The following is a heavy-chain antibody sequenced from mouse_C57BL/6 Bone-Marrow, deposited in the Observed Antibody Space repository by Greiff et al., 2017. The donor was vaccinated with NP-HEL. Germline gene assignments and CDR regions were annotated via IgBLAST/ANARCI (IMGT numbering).Heavy chain of an antibody. CDR3: AREEDGNYERYYFDY. J-gene: IGHJ2*01. Sequence: QVQLKQSGPELVKPGASVKISCKASGYSFTSYYIHWVKQRPGQGLEWIGWIYPGSGNTKYNEKFKGKATLTADTSSSTAYMQLSSLTSEDSAVYYCAREEDGNYERYYFDYWGQGTTLTVSS. CDR2: IYPGSGNT. D-gene: IGHD2-1*01. V-gene: IGHV1-66*01. CDR1: GYSFTSYY.